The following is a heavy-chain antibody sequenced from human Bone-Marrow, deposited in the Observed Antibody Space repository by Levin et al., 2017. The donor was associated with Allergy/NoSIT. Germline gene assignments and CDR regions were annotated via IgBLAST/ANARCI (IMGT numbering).Heavy chain of an antibody. CDR3: VRDSGSYSSGWLNWFDP. CDR1: GFIFSSYE. V-gene: IGHV3-48*03. Sequence: GGSLRLSCAATGFIFSSYEMNWVRQAPGKGPEWISYISGSGTNIYYADSVKGRFTISRDNAKDSLYLQMNSLRAEDTAIYYCVRDSGSYSSGWLNWFDPWGQGTLVTVSS. D-gene: IGHD6-19*01. CDR2: ISGSGTNI. J-gene: IGHJ5*02.